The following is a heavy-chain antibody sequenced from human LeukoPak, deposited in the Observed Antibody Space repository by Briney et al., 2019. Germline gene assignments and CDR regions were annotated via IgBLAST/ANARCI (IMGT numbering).Heavy chain of an antibody. D-gene: IGHD1-26*01. CDR2: TTDSGGSS. V-gene: IGHV3-23*01. J-gene: IGHJ6*03. CDR1: GFTFTGYA. Sequence: PGGSLRLSCAASGFTFTGYAMTWVRQPPGKGLEWVSTTTDSGGSSYYAAPVMGRFTISRDNSKNTLFLQMNGLRAEDTAVYYCAKGVVVGAASYYYMDVWGEGTTVTVSS. CDR3: AKGVVVGAASYYYMDV.